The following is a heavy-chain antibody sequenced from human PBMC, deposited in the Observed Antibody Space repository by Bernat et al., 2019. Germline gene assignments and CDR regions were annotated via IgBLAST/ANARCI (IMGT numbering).Heavy chain of an antibody. CDR2: VSTANGNT. V-gene: IGHV1-3*04. CDR1: GYTFTYYP. Sequence: QVQLVQSGAEVKKPGASVKVSCQASGYTFTYYPIIWVRQAPGQSLEWMGWVSTANGNTGISQKFQGRVTITRDTSANSVYMELSSLTSEDTAVYYCARAGEYSVLTDYHQGADYWGQGSLVTVSS. J-gene: IGHJ4*02. CDR3: ARAGEYSVLTDYHQGADY. D-gene: IGHD3-9*01.